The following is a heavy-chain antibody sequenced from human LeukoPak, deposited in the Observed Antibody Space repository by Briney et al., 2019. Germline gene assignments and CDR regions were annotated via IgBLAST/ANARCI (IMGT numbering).Heavy chain of an antibody. D-gene: IGHD1-26*01. V-gene: IGHV3-23*01. CDR3: ATDLVGPTRGPFDY. Sequence: SGGSLRLSCAASGFIFSNYAMTWVRQAPGKGLEWVSGISDNGGSTYYADSVKGRFTISRDNSKNTLYLQMNSLSAEDTAVYYCATDLVGPTRGPFDYWGQGTLVTVSS. J-gene: IGHJ4*02. CDR1: GFIFSNYA. CDR2: ISDNGGST.